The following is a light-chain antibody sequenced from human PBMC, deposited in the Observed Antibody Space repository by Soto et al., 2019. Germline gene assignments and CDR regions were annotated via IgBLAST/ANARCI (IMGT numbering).Light chain of an antibody. V-gene: IGKV3-20*01. CDR2: SAS. CDR1: QTGSSNY. Sequence: EIVLTQSPGTLSLSPGERATLSCRASQTGSSNYLAWYQQKPGQAPRLLIYSASTRATGIPDRFSGSGSGTDFILTTSRLEPEDYSVYYCQQYGTSPVTFGGGTKVDIK. J-gene: IGKJ4*01. CDR3: QQYGTSPVT.